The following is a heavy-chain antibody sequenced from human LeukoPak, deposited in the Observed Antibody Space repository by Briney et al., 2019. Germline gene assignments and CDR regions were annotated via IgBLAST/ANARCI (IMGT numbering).Heavy chain of an antibody. Sequence: ASVKVSCKASGYTFTSYGTNWVRQAPRQGLEWMGWISAYNGNTNYAQKVQGRVTMTTDTSTSTAYMELRSLRSDDTAVYYCAKAHYSVAAAGMSDDWGQGTLVTVSS. D-gene: IGHD6-13*01. CDR2: ISAYNGNT. CDR1: GYTFTSYG. J-gene: IGHJ4*02. V-gene: IGHV1-18*01. CDR3: AKAHYSVAAAGMSDD.